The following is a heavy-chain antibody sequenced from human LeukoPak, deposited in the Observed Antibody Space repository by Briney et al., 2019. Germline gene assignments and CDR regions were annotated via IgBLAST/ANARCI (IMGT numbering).Heavy chain of an antibody. J-gene: IGHJ5*02. CDR1: GGSFSGYY. CDR2: INHSGST. CDR3: AKGAISIVQGASFHP. Sequence: PSETLSLTCAVYGGSFSGYYWSWIRQPPGKGLEWIGEINHSGSTNYNPSLKSRVTISVDTSKNQFSLKLSSVTAADTAVYYCAKGAISIVQGASFHPWGQGTLVTVSS. D-gene: IGHD3-10*01. V-gene: IGHV4-34*01.